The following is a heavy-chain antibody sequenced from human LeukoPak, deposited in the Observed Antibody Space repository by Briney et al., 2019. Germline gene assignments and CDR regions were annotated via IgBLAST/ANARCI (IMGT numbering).Heavy chain of an antibody. D-gene: IGHD4-11*01. CDR1: GFTFSSYW. J-gene: IGHJ4*02. V-gene: IGHV3-7*01. CDR2: IKQDGSEK. Sequence: GGSLRLSCAASGFTFSSYWMSWVRQAPGKGLEWVANIKQDGSEKYYVDSVKGRFTISRDNAKNSLYLQMNSLRAEGTAVYYCAREAGYSNYGGDYWGQGTLVTVSS. CDR3: AREAGYSNYGGDY.